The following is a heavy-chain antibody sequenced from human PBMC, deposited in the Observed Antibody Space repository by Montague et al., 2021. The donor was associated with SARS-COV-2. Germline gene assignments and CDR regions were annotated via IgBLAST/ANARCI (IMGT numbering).Heavy chain of an antibody. J-gene: IGHJ5*02. CDR2: IYYSGST. CDR1: GDSIRSATCY. D-gene: IGHD1-1*01. V-gene: IGHV4-39*01. CDR3: ARRPPGLEPPFDP. Sequence: SETLSLTCAVFGDSIRSATCYWAWIRPPPGRGLEWIGNIYYSGSTMHNPSLKSRVTMSVDTSKNQFSLHLNLVTAADTAVYYCARRPPGLEPPFDPWGQGTLVTVSP.